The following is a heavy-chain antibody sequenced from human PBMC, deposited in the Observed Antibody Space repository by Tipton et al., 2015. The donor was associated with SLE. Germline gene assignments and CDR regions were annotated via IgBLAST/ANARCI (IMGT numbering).Heavy chain of an antibody. Sequence: TLSLTCTVSGDSISSSYWSWLRQPPGKGLEWIGQINHRGGTNYNPSLKSRVTISIDTSKNQFSLKLSSVTAADTAVYYCAGVRKKGWGWFDPWGQGTLVTVSS. CDR2: INHRGGT. J-gene: IGHJ5*02. V-gene: IGHV4-34*01. D-gene: IGHD3-16*01. CDR3: AGVRKKGWGWFDP. CDR1: GDSISSSY.